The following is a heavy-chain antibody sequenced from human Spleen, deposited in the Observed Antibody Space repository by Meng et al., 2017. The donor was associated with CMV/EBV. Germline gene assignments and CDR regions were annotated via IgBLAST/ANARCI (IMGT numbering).Heavy chain of an antibody. Sequence: ASVKVSCKASGYTFTSYGISWVRQAPGQGLEGMGWISAYNGNTNYAQKLQGRVTMTTDTSTSTAYMELRSLRSDDTAVYYCARGYSSGWYPDAFDIWGQGTMVTVSS. CDR2: ISAYNGNT. J-gene: IGHJ3*02. CDR3: ARGYSSGWYPDAFDI. CDR1: GYTFTSYG. V-gene: IGHV1-18*01. D-gene: IGHD6-19*01.